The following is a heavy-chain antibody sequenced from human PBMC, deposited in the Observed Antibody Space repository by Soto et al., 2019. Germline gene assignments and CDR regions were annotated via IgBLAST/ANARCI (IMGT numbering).Heavy chain of an antibody. D-gene: IGHD6-13*01. CDR1: AFTFSSYS. Sequence: EVQLVESGGGLVKPGGSLRLSCAASAFTFSSYSMNWVRQAPGKGLEWVSSISTSGNYIYYADSLKGRFTISRDNAKNPLYLQMNSLRAGDRAVYYWARDAPPAGTRYFDLWGRGTLVTVSS. J-gene: IGHJ2*01. CDR3: ARDAPPAGTRYFDL. CDR2: ISTSGNYI. V-gene: IGHV3-21*01.